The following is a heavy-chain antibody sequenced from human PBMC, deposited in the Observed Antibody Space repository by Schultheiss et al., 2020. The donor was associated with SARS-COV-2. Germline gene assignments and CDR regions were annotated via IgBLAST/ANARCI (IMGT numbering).Heavy chain of an antibody. D-gene: IGHD6-13*01. Sequence: GGSLRLSCAASGFKFSDYGTHWVRQAPGKGLEWVAFISYDGSNKYYADSVKGRFTISRDNSKNTLYLQMNSLRAEDTAVYYCARVTASGYSSSWPDYWGQGTLVTVSS. CDR3: ARVTASGYSSSWPDY. CDR2: ISYDGSNK. J-gene: IGHJ4*02. CDR1: GFKFSDYG. V-gene: IGHV3-30*19.